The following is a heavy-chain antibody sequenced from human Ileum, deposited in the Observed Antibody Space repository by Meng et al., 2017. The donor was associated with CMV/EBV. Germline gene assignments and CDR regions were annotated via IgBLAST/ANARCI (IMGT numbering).Heavy chain of an antibody. CDR3: ARGLASGWPDY. CDR2: ITHSGRT. J-gene: IGHJ4*02. V-gene: IGHV4-34*01. CDR1: GGSFTGYY. D-gene: IGHD3-10*01. Sequence: VQLHQWGAGLLKPSGTLSLTCAVFGGSFTGYYWSWFRQSPGKGLEWIGEITHSGRTRYNLSLKSRVTISVDMSKYQFSLKLTSVTAADTAIYYCARGLASGWPDYWGQGTLVTVSS.